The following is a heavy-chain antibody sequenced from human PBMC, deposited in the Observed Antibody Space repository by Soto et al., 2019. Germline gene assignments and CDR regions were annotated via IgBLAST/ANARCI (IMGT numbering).Heavy chain of an antibody. Sequence: LSLTCTVSGGSISSYYWSWIRQPPGKGLEWIGYIYYSGSTNYNPSLKSRVTISVDTSKNQFSLKLSSVTAADTAVYYCARATEVVVPAAMTFFDYWGQGTLVTVSS. V-gene: IGHV4-59*01. CDR2: IYYSGST. CDR3: ARATEVVVPAAMTFFDY. J-gene: IGHJ4*02. D-gene: IGHD2-2*01. CDR1: GGSISSYY.